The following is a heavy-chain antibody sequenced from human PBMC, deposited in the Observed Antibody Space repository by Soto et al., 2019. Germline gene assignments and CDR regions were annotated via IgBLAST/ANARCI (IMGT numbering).Heavy chain of an antibody. CDR2: ISSSSSYI. J-gene: IGHJ6*03. V-gene: IGHV3-21*01. CDR3: ARAGYCSGGSCYSRYYMDV. Sequence: LSLTCAASGFTFSSYSMNWVRQAPGKGLEWVSSISSSSSYIYYADSVKGRFTISRDNAKNSLYLQMNSLRAEDTAVYYCARAGYCSGGSCYSRYYMDVWGKGTTVTVSS. D-gene: IGHD2-15*01. CDR1: GFTFSSYS.